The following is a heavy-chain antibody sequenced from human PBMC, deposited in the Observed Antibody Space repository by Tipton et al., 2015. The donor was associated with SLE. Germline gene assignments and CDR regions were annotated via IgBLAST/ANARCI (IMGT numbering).Heavy chain of an antibody. V-gene: IGHV4-59*01. J-gene: IGHJ3*02. Sequence: TLSLTCTVSGGSISSYYWSWIRQPPGKGLEWFGYIYYSGSTNYNPSLKSRVTISVDTSKNQFSLKLSSVTAADTAVYYCARESIRDAFDIWGQGTMVTVSS. CDR2: IYYSGST. CDR1: GGSISSYY. CDR3: ARESIRDAFDI. D-gene: IGHD6-6*01.